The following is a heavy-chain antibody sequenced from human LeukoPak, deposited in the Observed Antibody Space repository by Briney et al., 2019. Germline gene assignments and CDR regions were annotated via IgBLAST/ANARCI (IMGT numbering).Heavy chain of an antibody. J-gene: IGHJ4*02. D-gene: IGHD6-19*01. V-gene: IGHV3-30*02. CDR3: AKAAGRYSSGWDFDY. Sequence: GGSLRLSCAASGFTFSSYGMHWVRQAPGKVLEWVAFIRYDGSNKYYADSVKGRFTISRDNSKNTLYLQMNSLRAEDTAVYYCAKAAGRYSSGWDFDYWGQGTLVTVSS. CDR2: IRYDGSNK. CDR1: GFTFSSYG.